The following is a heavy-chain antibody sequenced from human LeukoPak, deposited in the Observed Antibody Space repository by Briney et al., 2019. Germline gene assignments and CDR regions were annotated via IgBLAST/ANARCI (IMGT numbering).Heavy chain of an antibody. CDR2: INHSGST. CDR3: ARAISDYVWGSYRQRYYYYYYMDV. V-gene: IGHV4-34*01. Sequence: KPSETLSLTCAVYGGSFSGYYWSWIRQPPGKGLEWIGEINHSGSTNYNPSLKSRVTISVDTSKNQFSLKLSSVTAADTAVYYCARAISDYVWGSYRQRYYYYYYMDVWGKGTTVTVSS. D-gene: IGHD3-16*02. J-gene: IGHJ6*03. CDR1: GGSFSGYY.